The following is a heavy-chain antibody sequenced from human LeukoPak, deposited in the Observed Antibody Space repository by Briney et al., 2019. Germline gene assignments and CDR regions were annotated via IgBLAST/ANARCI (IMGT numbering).Heavy chain of an antibody. V-gene: IGHV3-30*07. D-gene: IGHD3-3*01. CDR3: AGDLEGIRIDY. CDR1: GFTFSSYA. Sequence: GGSLRLSCAASGFTFSSYAMHWVRQAPGKGLEWVAVISYDGSNKYYADSVKGRFTISRDNAKNSLYLQMNSLRAEDTAVYYCAGDLEGIRIDYWGQGTLVTVSS. J-gene: IGHJ4*02. CDR2: ISYDGSNK.